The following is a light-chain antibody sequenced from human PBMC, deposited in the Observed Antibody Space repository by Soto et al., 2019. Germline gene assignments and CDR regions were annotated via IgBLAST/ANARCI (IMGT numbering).Light chain of an antibody. CDR1: QNVGTN. V-gene: IGKV3D-15*01. CDR2: GAS. J-gene: IGKJ4*01. CDR3: QQYNNWGLA. Sequence: IVMTQSPATLSVSPGEGVTLSCRASQNVGTNLAWYQQRPGQAPRLLIYGASTRATCVPASFSGSGSGTEFTLTIKSLQSEDFAVYFCQQYNNWGLAFGGGTKVEI.